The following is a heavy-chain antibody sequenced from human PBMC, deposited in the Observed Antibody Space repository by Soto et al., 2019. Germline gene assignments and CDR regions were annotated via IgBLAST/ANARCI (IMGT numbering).Heavy chain of an antibody. CDR1: GGSVRAPDW. Sequence: SETLSLTCTLSGGSVRAPDWWNWVRQSPDKGLEWIAEVHISGHSNYNPSLRSRVSVSIDSSKNQFYLNLNSVTAADTAIYYCARVHQGCSANNCYFDPWGQGTQVTVSS. D-gene: IGHD1-1*01. CDR2: VHISGHS. V-gene: IGHV4-4*02. CDR3: ARVHQGCSANNCYFDP. J-gene: IGHJ5*01.